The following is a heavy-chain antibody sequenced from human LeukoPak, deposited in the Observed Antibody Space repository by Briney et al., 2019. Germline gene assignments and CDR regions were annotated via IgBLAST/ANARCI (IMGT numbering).Heavy chain of an antibody. Sequence: GGSLRLSCAASRFTFSSYAMSWVRQAPGKGLEWVSAISSSGGSTYYADSVKGRFTISRDNSKNTLYLQMNSLRAEDTAVYYCANPELLWNYWGQGTLVTVSS. D-gene: IGHD2/OR15-2a*01. J-gene: IGHJ4*02. V-gene: IGHV3-23*01. CDR3: ANPELLWNY. CDR2: ISSSGGST. CDR1: RFTFSSYA.